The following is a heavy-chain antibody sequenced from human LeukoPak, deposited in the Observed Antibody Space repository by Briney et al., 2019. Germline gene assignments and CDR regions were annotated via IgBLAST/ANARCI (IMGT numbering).Heavy chain of an antibody. D-gene: IGHD3-10*01. V-gene: IGHV1-18*04. Sequence: GASVKVSCKASGYTFTDYYMHWVRQAPGQGLGWMGWISAYNGNTKYEEKVQDRVTMTTDTSTNTVYMELRSLRSDDSAVYYCGRENFASETYYCDYWGQGTQVTVSS. CDR3: GRENFASETYYCDY. CDR1: GYTFTDYY. CDR2: ISAYNGNT. J-gene: IGHJ4*02.